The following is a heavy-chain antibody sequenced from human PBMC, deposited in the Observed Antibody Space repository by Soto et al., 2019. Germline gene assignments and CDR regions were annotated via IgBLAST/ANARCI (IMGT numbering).Heavy chain of an antibody. D-gene: IGHD3-10*01. CDR2: INPVNGHT. V-gene: IGHV1-3*05. CDR3: TRGRISGSFGY. Sequence: QVQLVQSGAEEKKSGASVKVSCKASGYGFTSYTMHWVRQAPGQRLEWMGWINPVNGHTRNSQNFQGRVTFTRDTSASTTYMELRTLGSEETAVYYCTRGRISGSFGYWGQGTLVTVST. CDR1: GYGFTSYT. J-gene: IGHJ4*02.